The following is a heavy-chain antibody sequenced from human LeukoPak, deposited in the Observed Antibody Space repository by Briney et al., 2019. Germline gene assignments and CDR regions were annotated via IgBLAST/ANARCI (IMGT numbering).Heavy chain of an antibody. J-gene: IGHJ4*02. CDR1: GFTLSNNE. CDR2: ISRSGNTK. Sequence: GGSLRLSCAASGFTLSNNEMNWVRQAPGKGLQWVSYISRSGNTKYYADSVKGRFTISRDNAENSLFLQMNSLRAEDTAVYYCARGNSDYDHDYWGQGTLVTVSS. D-gene: IGHD4-11*01. CDR3: ARGNSDYDHDY. V-gene: IGHV3-48*03.